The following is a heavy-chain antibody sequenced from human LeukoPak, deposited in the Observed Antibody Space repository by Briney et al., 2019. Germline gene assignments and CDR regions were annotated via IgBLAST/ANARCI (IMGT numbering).Heavy chain of an antibody. CDR1: GFTFSSYG. Sequence: GGTLRLSCAASGFTFSSYGMSWVRQAPGEGLEWASAISGSGGSTYYADSVKGRFTISRDNSKNTLDLQMNSLRAEDTAVYYCAKDVGGGYSTPDAFDIWGQGTMVTVSS. V-gene: IGHV3-23*01. CDR3: AKDVGGGYSTPDAFDI. CDR2: ISGSGGST. D-gene: IGHD1-26*01. J-gene: IGHJ3*02.